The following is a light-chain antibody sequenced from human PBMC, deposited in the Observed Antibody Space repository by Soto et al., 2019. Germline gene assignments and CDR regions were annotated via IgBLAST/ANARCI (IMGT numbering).Light chain of an antibody. Sequence: DIVMTQSPDSLAVSLGERATINCKSSQSVLYSSNNKNYLVWYHQKPGQAPRLLIYDASNRATGIPARFSGSGSGTDFTLTISRLEPEDFAVYYCQQYGSSPLTFGGGTKV. V-gene: IGKV4-1*01. CDR2: DAS. J-gene: IGKJ4*01. CDR1: QSVLYSSNNKNY. CDR3: QQYGSSPLT.